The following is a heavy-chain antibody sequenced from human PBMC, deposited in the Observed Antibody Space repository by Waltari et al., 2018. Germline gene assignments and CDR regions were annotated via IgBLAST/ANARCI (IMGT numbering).Heavy chain of an antibody. J-gene: IGHJ6*02. CDR2: ISWDGGST. CDR3: AKTIRPGAPYYYYGMDV. CDR1: GFTFDDYA. Sequence: EVQLVESGGVVVQPGGSLRLSCAASGFTFDDYALHWVRQSPGKGLEWVSLISWDGGSTYYADSVKGRFTISRDNSKNSLYLQMNSLRAEDTALYYCAKTIRPGAPYYYYGMDVWGQGTTVTVSS. V-gene: IGHV3-43D*04.